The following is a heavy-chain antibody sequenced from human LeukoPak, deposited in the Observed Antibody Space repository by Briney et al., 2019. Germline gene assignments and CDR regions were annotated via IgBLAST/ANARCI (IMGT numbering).Heavy chain of an antibody. Sequence: PGGSLRLSCAASGFTFSSYAMSWVRQAPGKGLEWVSAISGSGGSTYYADSVKGRFTISRDNSKNTLYLQMNSLRAEDTAVYYCAKASLEWLVRLGGIDYWGQGTLVTVSS. CDR3: AKASLEWLVRLGGIDY. V-gene: IGHV3-23*01. J-gene: IGHJ4*02. D-gene: IGHD6-19*01. CDR2: ISGSGGST. CDR1: GFTFSSYA.